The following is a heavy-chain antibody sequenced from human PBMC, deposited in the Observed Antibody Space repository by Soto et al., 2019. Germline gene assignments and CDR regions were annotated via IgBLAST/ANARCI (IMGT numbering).Heavy chain of an antibody. CDR3: ARRQSGNFGPFDS. CDR1: GFSISSDA. Sequence: GGSLRLSCAASGFSISSDAMSWVRQAPGKGLEWVSGISGSGANTNYADSVKGRFAISIDNSKNTLYLQMSSLRAEDTAVYYCARRQSGNFGPFDSWGQGTLVTVSS. D-gene: IGHD2-21*02. V-gene: IGHV3-23*01. J-gene: IGHJ4*02. CDR2: ISGSGANT.